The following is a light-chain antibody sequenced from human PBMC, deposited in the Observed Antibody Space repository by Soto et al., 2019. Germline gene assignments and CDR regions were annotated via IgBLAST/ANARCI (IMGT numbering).Light chain of an antibody. Sequence: DIVLTKSPDTLSLSPGERATLSCRASQSVSSNYLAWYQQKPGQAPRLLIYGASTRATGIPDRFSGSGSGTDFTLTISRLEPEDCAVYYCQQYGSSSYTFGQGTRLEIK. J-gene: IGKJ2*01. V-gene: IGKV3-20*01. CDR3: QQYGSSSYT. CDR2: GAS. CDR1: QSVSSNY.